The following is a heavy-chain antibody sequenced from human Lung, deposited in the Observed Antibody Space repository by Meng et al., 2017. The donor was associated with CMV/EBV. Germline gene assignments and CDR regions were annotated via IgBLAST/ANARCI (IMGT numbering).Heavy chain of an antibody. CDR1: GASVSSDDYH. D-gene: IGHD1-26*01. Sequence: SXTXSLXCTVYGASVSSDDYHWSWIRQPPWKELDWIGQIYNTGRDTFNPSIQSQVTISADTSKNQFALKLTSGTPADTAVYFCVTYVVGIGGRVYWGQGPVVTVSS. J-gene: IGHJ4*02. V-gene: IGHV4-61*08. CDR2: IYNTGRD. CDR3: VTYVVGIGGRVY.